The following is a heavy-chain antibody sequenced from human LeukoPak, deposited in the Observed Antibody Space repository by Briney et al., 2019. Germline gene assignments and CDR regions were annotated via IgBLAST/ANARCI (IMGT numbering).Heavy chain of an antibody. Sequence: ASVKVSCKASGGTFSSYAISWVRQAPGQGLEWMGGIIPTFGTTNYAQKFQGRVTITADESTGTVYMDLSSLRSEDTAVYYCARHLGGYFYYYMDVWGKGTRSPSP. CDR1: GGTFSSYA. CDR2: IIPTFGTT. V-gene: IGHV1-69*13. J-gene: IGHJ6*03. D-gene: IGHD3-16*01. CDR3: ARHLGGYFYYYMDV.